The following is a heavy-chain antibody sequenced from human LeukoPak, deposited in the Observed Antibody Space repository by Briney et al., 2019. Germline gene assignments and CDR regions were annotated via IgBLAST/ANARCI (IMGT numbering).Heavy chain of an antibody. Sequence: SQTLSLTCTVPGGSISSGDYYWSWIRQPPGKGLEWIGYIYYSGSTYYNPSLKSRVTISVDRSKNQFSLKLSSVTAADTAVYYCARGSHDSSGYYYGIYYYGMDVWGQGTTVTVSS. CDR2: IYYSGST. D-gene: IGHD3-22*01. J-gene: IGHJ6*02. CDR3: ARGSHDSSGYYYGIYYYGMDV. CDR1: GGSISSGDYY. V-gene: IGHV4-30-4*01.